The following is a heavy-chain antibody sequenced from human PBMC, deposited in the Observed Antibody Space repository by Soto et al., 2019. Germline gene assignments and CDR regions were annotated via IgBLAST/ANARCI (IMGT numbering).Heavy chain of an antibody. D-gene: IGHD2-2*01. Sequence: GGSLRLSCAASGFTFSSYAMHWVRQAPGKGLEWVAVISYDGSNKYYADSVKGRFTISRDNSKNTLYLQMNSLRAEDTAVYYCARDLGGYCSSTSCYPPHYYYYYYGMDVWGQGTTVTVSS. V-gene: IGHV3-30-3*01. CDR3: ARDLGGYCSSTSCYPPHYYYYYYGMDV. CDR1: GFTFSSYA. CDR2: ISYDGSNK. J-gene: IGHJ6*02.